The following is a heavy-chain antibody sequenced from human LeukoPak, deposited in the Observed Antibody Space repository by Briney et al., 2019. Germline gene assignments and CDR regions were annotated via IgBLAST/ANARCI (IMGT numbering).Heavy chain of an antibody. J-gene: IGHJ4*02. Sequence: ASVKVSCKASGYTFTGYYMHWGRQAPGQGLEWMGWINPNSGGTNYAQKFQGWVTMTRDTSISTAYMELSRLRSDDTAVYYCARAGRGYSYGYDYWGQRTLVTVYS. D-gene: IGHD5-18*01. CDR3: ARAGRGYSYGYDY. CDR1: GYTFTGYY. CDR2: INPNSGGT. V-gene: IGHV1-2*04.